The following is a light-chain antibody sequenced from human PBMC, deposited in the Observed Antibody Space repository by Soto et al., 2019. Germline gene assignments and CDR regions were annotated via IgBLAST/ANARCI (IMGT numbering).Light chain of an antibody. J-gene: IGKJ5*01. Sequence: IQMSQSPSSLSASVGDRVTIPCRTSQDVGNYLAWYQQKPGKVPRLLIYGASTLQSGVPSRFSGSGFGTDFTLTISSLQPEDLATYYCQKYYSGRITFGQGTRLEIK. V-gene: IGKV1-27*01. CDR2: GAS. CDR1: QDVGNY. CDR3: QKYYSGRIT.